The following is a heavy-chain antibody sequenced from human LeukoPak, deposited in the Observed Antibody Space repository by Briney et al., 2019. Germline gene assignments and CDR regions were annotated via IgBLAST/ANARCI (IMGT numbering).Heavy chain of an antibody. D-gene: IGHD2-8*01. Sequence: GGPLRLSCAASGFTFSDYNMRWIRQAPGKGLEWVSSISRSGSTKYYADSVEGRFAISRDNAKNSLFLQMNSLRAEDTAVYYCAKDRCSNGIGCYYYYMDVWGKGTTVTISS. V-gene: IGHV3-11*04. CDR2: ISRSGSTK. J-gene: IGHJ6*03. CDR1: GFTFSDYN. CDR3: AKDRCSNGIGCYYYYMDV.